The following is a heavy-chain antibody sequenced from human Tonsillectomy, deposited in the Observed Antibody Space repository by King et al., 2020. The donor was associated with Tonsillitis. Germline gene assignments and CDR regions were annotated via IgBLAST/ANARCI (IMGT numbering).Heavy chain of an antibody. Sequence: VQLVESGGGLVKPGGSLRLSCAASGFTFSDYYMSWIRQAPGKGLEWVSYISSSSSYTNYADSVKGRFTISRDNAKNSLYLQMNSLRAEDTAVYYCARPTVTTLREDFDIWGQGTMVTVSS. CDR1: GFTFSDYY. CDR3: ARPTVTTLREDFDI. CDR2: ISSSSSYT. D-gene: IGHD4-17*01. J-gene: IGHJ3*02. V-gene: IGHV3-11*06.